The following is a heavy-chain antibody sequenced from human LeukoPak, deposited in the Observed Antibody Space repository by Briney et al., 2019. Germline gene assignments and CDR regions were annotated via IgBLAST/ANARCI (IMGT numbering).Heavy chain of an antibody. CDR3: ARETNLVGAINY. V-gene: IGHV3-21*01. CDR2: ISSSSSYI. Sequence: PGGSPRLSCAASGFTFNNYSMNWVRQAPGKGLEWVSSISSSSSYIYYADSVKGRFTISRDNAKNSLFLHMNSLGAEDAAVYYCARETNLVGAINYWGQGTLVTVSS. D-gene: IGHD1-26*01. CDR1: GFTFNNYS. J-gene: IGHJ4*02.